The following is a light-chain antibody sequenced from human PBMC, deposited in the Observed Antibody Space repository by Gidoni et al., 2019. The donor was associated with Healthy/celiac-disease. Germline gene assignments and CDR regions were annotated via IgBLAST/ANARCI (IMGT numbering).Light chain of an antibody. CDR2: AAS. CDR3: QQYYSYPQT. J-gene: IGKJ1*01. V-gene: IGKV1-8*01. Sequence: TVSITCRASQGISSYLAWYQQKPGKAPKLLIYAASTLQSGVPSRFSGSGSGTDFTLTISCLQSEDFATYYCQQYYSYPQTFGQGTKVEIK. CDR1: QGISSY.